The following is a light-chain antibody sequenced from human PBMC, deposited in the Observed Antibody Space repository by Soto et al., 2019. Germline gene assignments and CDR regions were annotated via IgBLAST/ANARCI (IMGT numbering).Light chain of an antibody. CDR1: SSDAGGYNY. Sequence: QSVLTQPASVSGSPGQSITISCTGTSSDAGGYNYVSWCQQHPGKAPKLMIYDVSNRPSGVSNRFSGSKSGNTASLTISGLQAEDEADYYCSSYTSSSTLYVFGTGTKVTVL. V-gene: IGLV2-14*01. J-gene: IGLJ1*01. CDR3: SSYTSSSTLYV. CDR2: DVS.